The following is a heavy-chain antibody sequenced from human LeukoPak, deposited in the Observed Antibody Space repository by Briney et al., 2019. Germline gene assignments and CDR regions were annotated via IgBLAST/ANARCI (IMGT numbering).Heavy chain of an antibody. CDR2: ISYDGSNK. Sequence: GGSLRLSCAASGFTFSSYAMHWVRQAPGKGLEWVAVISYDGSNKYYADSVKGRFTISRDNSKNTLYLQMNSLRAEDTAVYYCVRESEYYFDHSASFDYWGQGTLVTVSS. V-gene: IGHV3-30-3*01. D-gene: IGHD3-22*01. CDR3: VRESEYYFDHSASFDY. CDR1: GFTFSSYA. J-gene: IGHJ4*02.